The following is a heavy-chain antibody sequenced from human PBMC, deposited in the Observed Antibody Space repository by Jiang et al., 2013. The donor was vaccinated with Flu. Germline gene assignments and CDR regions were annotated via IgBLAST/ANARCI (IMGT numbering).Heavy chain of an antibody. D-gene: IGHD3-10*01. CDR3: ARDRITMVRGVTLGMDV. CDR1: GYTFTGYY. V-gene: IGHV1-2*02. CDR2: INPNSGGT. J-gene: IGHJ6*02. Sequence: SGAEVKKPGASVKVSCKASGYTFTGYYMHWVRQAPGQGLEWMGWINPNSGGTNYAQKFQGRVTMTRDTSISTAYMELSRLRSDDTAVYYCARDRITMVRGVTLGMDVWGQGTTVTVSS.